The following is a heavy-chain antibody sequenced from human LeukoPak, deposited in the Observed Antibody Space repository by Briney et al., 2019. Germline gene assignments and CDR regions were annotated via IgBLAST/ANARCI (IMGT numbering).Heavy chain of an antibody. J-gene: IGHJ6*03. D-gene: IGHD1-26*01. Sequence: GESLRLSCVASGFTFNTYNMNGVRQAPGKGLEWFSSITSSSSYIYYADSVKGRFTISRDNAKSSLYLQMNSLRDEDTAVYYCARDPYSGNYGDYYYYYMDVWGKGTTVTISS. CDR3: ARDPYSGNYGDYYYYYMDV. V-gene: IGHV3-21*01. CDR2: ITSSSSYI. CDR1: GFTFNTYN.